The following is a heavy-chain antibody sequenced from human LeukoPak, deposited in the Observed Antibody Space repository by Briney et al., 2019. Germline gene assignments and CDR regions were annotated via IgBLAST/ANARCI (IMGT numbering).Heavy chain of an antibody. Sequence: TGGSLRLSCAASGFTFHHYAIHWVRQVPGKGLEWVSGISWNSAYIGYADSVKGRFTISRGNAKNSVYLQMNSLRAEDTALYYCAKDKAPLYSGYDWDLDFWGQGTMVTVSS. CDR2: ISWNSAYI. V-gene: IGHV3-9*01. D-gene: IGHD5-12*01. CDR1: GFTFHHYA. CDR3: AKDKAPLYSGYDWDLDF. J-gene: IGHJ4*02.